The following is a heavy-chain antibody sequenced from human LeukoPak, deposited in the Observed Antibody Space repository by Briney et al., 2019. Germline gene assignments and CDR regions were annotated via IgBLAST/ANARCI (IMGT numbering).Heavy chain of an antibody. CDR3: GRDHVDSSSWSQYFDL. D-gene: IGHD6-13*01. Sequence: PGGSLRLSCSASGFTVSSYGMHWVRQAPGKGLEWVAVISFDGTKKSYADAVMGRFTISRDNYENTLDLQMNSLTGEDTAVYFCGRDHVDSSSWSQYFDLGGRGTLVTVPS. J-gene: IGHJ2*01. CDR2: ISFDGTKK. V-gene: IGHV3-30*03. CDR1: GFTVSSYG.